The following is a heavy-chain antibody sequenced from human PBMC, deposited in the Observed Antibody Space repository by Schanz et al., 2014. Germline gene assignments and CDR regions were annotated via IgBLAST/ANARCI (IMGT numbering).Heavy chain of an antibody. CDR2: IVVGRGTT. V-gene: IGHV1-58*02. D-gene: IGHD2-2*01. Sequence: QLVQSGAEVKKPGASVKVSCQASGFTFTSSAMQWVRQARGQRLEWIGWIVVGRGTTNYAQKFQERVTITRDMSTSIAYMELSSLRPEDTAVYYCAAASIGYQLLNNDMDVWGQGTSVTVSS. J-gene: IGHJ6*02. CDR1: GFTFTSSA. CDR3: AAASIGYQLLNNDMDV.